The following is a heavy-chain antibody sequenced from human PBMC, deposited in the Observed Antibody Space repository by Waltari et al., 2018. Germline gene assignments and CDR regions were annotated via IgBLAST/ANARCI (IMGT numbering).Heavy chain of an antibody. Sequence: QVQLQESGPGLVKPSGTLSLTCAVSGGSISSRNWWSWVRQPPGKGLEWIGEIYHSGSTNYNPSLKSRVTISVDKSKNQFSLKLSSVTAADTAVYYCARLPTVTQDYYYYGMDVWGQGTTVTVSS. CDR2: IYHSGST. D-gene: IGHD4-17*01. CDR1: GGSISSRNW. J-gene: IGHJ6*02. CDR3: ARLPTVTQDYYYYGMDV. V-gene: IGHV4-4*02.